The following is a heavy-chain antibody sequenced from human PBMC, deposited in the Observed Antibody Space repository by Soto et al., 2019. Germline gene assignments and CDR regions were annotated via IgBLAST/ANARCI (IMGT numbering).Heavy chain of an antibody. D-gene: IGHD6-13*01. J-gene: IGHJ4*02. CDR3: ARETSSNWYATSFDD. CDR2: IWYDGTKK. CDR1: GFSFSSYG. V-gene: IGHV3-33*01. Sequence: PGGSLRLSCAASGFSFSSYGMHWVRQAPGKGLEWVAVIWYDGTKKYYAESLKGRCTISRDNSKNTLYLQMDSLRAEDAAVYYCARETSSNWYATSFDDWGQGTLVTVSS.